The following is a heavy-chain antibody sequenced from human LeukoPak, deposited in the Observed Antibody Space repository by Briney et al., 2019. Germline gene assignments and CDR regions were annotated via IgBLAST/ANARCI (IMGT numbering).Heavy chain of an antibody. J-gene: IGHJ4*02. D-gene: IGHD1-14*01. V-gene: IGHV3-7*01. CDR3: ADPGMGY. CDR1: GFAFSNFW. Sequence: PGESLRLSCTASGFAFSNFWMSWVRQAPGKGLEWVANIKQNGSEETYIDSVKGRFIISRDNAKSSLSLQMNSLRGEDTAVYYCADPGMGYWGQGALVTVSS. CDR2: IKQNGSEE.